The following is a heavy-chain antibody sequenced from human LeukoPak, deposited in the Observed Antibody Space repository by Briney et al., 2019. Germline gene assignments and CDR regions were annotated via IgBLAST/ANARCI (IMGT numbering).Heavy chain of an antibody. J-gene: IGHJ4*02. V-gene: IGHV3-23*01. CDR2: ISGSGGST. D-gene: IGHD3-10*01. Sequence: GGSLRLSCAASGFTFSSYGMSWVRQAPGKGLEWVSAISGSGGSTYYADSVKGRFTISRDNAKNSLYLQMNGLRAEDTAVYYCAKDLHYGSADYWGQGTLVTVSS. CDR3: AKDLHYGSADY. CDR1: GFTFSSYG.